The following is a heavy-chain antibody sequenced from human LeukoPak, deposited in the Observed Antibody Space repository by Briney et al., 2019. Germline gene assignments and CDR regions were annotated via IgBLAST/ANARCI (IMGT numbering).Heavy chain of an antibody. CDR3: ARYSSPLDS. Sequence: SETLSLTCAVYGGSFSGYYWSWIRQPPGKGLEWIGEINHSGSTNYNPSLKSRVTISVDTSKNQFSLKLSSVTAADTAVYYCARYSSPLDSWGQGNLVTVSS. V-gene: IGHV4-34*01. CDR2: INHSGST. D-gene: IGHD3-22*01. J-gene: IGHJ4*02. CDR1: GGSFSGYY.